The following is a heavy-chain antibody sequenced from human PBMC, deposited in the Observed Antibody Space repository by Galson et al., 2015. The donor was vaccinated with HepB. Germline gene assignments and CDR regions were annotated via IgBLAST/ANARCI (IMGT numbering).Heavy chain of an antibody. V-gene: IGHV1-69*13. CDR2: IIPIFGTA. CDR1: GGTFSSYA. Sequence: SVKVSCKASGGTFSSYAISWVRQAPGQGLEWMGGIIPIFGTANYAQKFQGRVTITADESTSTAYMELSSLRSEDTAVYYCARDKVSGYCSSTSCPRGGMDVWGQGTTVTVSS. D-gene: IGHD2-2*01. CDR3: ARDKVSGYCSSTSCPRGGMDV. J-gene: IGHJ6*02.